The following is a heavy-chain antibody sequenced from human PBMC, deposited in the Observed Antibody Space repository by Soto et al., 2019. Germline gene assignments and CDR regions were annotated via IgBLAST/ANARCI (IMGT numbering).Heavy chain of an antibody. CDR3: ARGIDNAFWSPYYNYFEQ. CDR2: INTGNGNT. J-gene: IGHJ4*02. CDR1: GYSFTKYA. Sequence: QVQLVQSGAEVKKPGASVKVSCKASGYSFTKYAIHWVRQAPGKRLEWMGWINTGNGNTKYSQNFQGRVSITRDTSASTVSLELSSLRSEDTAVFYCARGIDNAFWSPYYNYFEQWGQGTLVSV. D-gene: IGHD3-3*01. V-gene: IGHV1-3*04.